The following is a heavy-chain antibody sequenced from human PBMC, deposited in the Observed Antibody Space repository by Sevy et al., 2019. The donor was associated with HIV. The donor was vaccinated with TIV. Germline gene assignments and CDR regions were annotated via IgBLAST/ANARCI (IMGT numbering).Heavy chain of an antibody. CDR2: FDPEDGER. V-gene: IGHV1-24*01. CDR1: RYSLNKFS. J-gene: IGHJ4*02. Sequence: ASVKVSCRISRYSLNKFSMHWVRQAPGKGLEWMGSFDPEDGERIYAQKFQGRFSMTEDTSTDTDYMELSSLRPDDTAVYYCAITREYYSDTSGYFDYWGQGTLVTVSS. D-gene: IGHD3-22*01. CDR3: AITREYYSDTSGYFDY.